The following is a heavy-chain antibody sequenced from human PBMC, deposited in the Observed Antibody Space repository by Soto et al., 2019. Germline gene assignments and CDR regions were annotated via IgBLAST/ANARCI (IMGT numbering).Heavy chain of an antibody. V-gene: IGHV1-69*13. CDR3: ARAGDYHVYNWFDP. CDR1: GGTFSSYA. D-gene: IGHD3-16*01. J-gene: IGHJ5*02. CDR2: IIPIFGTA. Sequence: ASVKVSCKASGGTFSSYAISWVRQAPGQGLEWMGGIIPIFGTANYAQKFQGRVTITADESTSTAYMELSSLRSEDTAVYYCARAGDYHVYNWFDPWGQGTLVTVSS.